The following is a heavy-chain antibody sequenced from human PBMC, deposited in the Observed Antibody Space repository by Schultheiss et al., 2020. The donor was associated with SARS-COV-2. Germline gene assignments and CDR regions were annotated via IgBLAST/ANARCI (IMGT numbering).Heavy chain of an antibody. V-gene: IGHV1-2*02. CDR2: INPNSGGT. J-gene: IGHJ5*02. CDR1: GYTVTALS. Sequence: ASVKVSCKVSGYTVTALSMHWVRQAPGQGLEWMGWINPNSGGTNYAQKLQGRVTMTTDTSTSTAYMELRSLRSDDTAVYYCTRDRLRYRYWFDPWGQGTLVTVSS. D-gene: IGHD3-16*02. CDR3: TRDRLRYRYWFDP.